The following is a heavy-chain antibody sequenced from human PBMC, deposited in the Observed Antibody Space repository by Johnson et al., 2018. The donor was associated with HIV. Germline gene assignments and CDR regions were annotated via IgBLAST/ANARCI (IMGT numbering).Heavy chain of an antibody. Sequence: EVQLVESGGGLVQPGGSLRLSCAASGFTFSSHWMNWVRQAPGKGLEWVANIKQDGSEKYYVDSVKGRFTISRDNAKNSLYLQMNSLRAEDTAVYYCARDESYRKYALTAVDIWGQGTMVTVSS. CDR1: GFTFSSHW. V-gene: IGHV3-7*05. D-gene: IGHD1-14*01. CDR2: IKQDGSEK. J-gene: IGHJ3*02. CDR3: ARDESYRKYALTAVDI.